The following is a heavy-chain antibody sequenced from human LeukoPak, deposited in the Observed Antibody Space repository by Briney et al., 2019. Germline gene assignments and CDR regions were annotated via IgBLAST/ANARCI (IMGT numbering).Heavy chain of an antibody. J-gene: IGHJ5*02. Sequence: GGFLRLSCAASGFTFSGSAMHWVRQASGKGLEWVGRIRSKANSYATAYAASVKGRFTISRDDSKNTAYLQMNSLKTGDTAVYYCTRPYDSSVPWGQGTLVTVSS. CDR2: IRSKANSYAT. CDR3: TRPYDSSVP. D-gene: IGHD3-22*01. V-gene: IGHV3-73*01. CDR1: GFTFSGSA.